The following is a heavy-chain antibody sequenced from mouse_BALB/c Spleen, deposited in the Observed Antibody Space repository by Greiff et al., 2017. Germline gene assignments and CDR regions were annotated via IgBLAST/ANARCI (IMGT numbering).Heavy chain of an antibody. CDR1: GFTFSDYY. D-gene: IGHD2-3*01. CDR3: ARGGNYDGYYGAY. V-gene: IGHV5-4*02. Sequence: EVQLVESGGGLVKPGGSLKLSCAASGFTFSDYYMYWVRQTPEKRLEWVATISDGGSYTYYPDSVKGRFTISRDNAKNNLYLQMSSLKSEDTAMYYCARGGNYDGYYGAYWGQGTLVTVSA. J-gene: IGHJ3*01. CDR2: ISDGGSYT.